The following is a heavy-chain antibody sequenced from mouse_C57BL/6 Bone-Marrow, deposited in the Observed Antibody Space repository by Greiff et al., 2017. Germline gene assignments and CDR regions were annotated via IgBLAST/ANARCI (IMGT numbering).Heavy chain of an antibody. CDR1: DSEVFPIAY. Sequence: VQLKESGSELRSPGSSVKLSCKDFDSEVFPIAYMSWVRQKAGHGFEWIGGILPSIGRTIYGEKFEDKATLDADTLSNTAYLELNSLTSEDSAIYYCARGTTVVPYFDYWGQGTTLTVSS. CDR2: ILPSIGRT. D-gene: IGHD1-1*01. CDR3: ARGTTVVPYFDY. V-gene: IGHV15-2*01. J-gene: IGHJ2*01.